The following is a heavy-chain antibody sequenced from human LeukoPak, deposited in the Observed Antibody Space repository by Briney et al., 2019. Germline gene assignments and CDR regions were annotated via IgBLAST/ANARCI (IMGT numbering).Heavy chain of an antibody. CDR2: ISGSGGST. Sequence: TGGSLRLSCAASGFTFSSYAMSWVRQAPGKGLEWVSAISGSGGSTYYADSVKGRFTISRDNSKNTLYLQMNSLRAEDTAVYYCAKFNDYYGSGSTNHFDYWGQGTLVTVSS. CDR1: GFTFSSYA. CDR3: AKFNDYYGSGSTNHFDY. J-gene: IGHJ4*02. V-gene: IGHV3-23*01. D-gene: IGHD3-10*01.